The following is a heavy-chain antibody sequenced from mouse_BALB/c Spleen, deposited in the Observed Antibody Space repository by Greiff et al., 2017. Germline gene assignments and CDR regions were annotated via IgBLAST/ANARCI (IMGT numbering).Heavy chain of an antibody. V-gene: IGHV1-39*01. CDR2: IDPYYGGT. Sequence: EVQLQESGPELEKPGASVKISCKASGYSFTGYNMNWVKQSNGKSLEWIGNIDPYYGGTSYNQKFKGKATLTVDKSSSTAYMQLKSLTSEDSAVYYCARMGRGNYRGIDYAMDYWGQGTSVTVSS. CDR3: ARMGRGNYRGIDYAMDY. J-gene: IGHJ4*01. CDR1: GYSFTGYN. D-gene: IGHD2-1*01.